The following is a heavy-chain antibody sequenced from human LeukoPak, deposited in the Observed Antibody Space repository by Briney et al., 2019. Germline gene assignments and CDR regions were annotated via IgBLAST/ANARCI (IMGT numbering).Heavy chain of an antibody. J-gene: IGHJ4*02. D-gene: IGHD6-19*01. V-gene: IGHV4-39*01. CDR2: ISSGGST. CDR3: ARPTSGWWGFDY. Sequence: SETLSLTCNVSGVSISSSSYYWGWIRQPPGKGLEWIGSISSGGSTNYNPSLKSRVSISVDTSKNQFSLTLSSVTAADTAVYYCARPTSGWWGFDYWGQGTLVTVSS. CDR1: GVSISSSSYY.